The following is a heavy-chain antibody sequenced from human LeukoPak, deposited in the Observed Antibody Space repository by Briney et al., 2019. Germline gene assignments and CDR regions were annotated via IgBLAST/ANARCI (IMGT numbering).Heavy chain of an antibody. CDR2: ISYDGSNK. D-gene: IGHD6-19*01. Sequence: GRSLRLSWAASGFTFSSYAMHWVRQAPGKGLEWVAVISYDGSNKYYADSVKGRFTISRDNSKNTLYLQMNSLRAEDTAVYYCAAGSGWYFGAFDIWGQGTMVTVSS. CDR1: GFTFSSYA. CDR3: AAGSGWYFGAFDI. V-gene: IGHV3-30-3*01. J-gene: IGHJ3*02.